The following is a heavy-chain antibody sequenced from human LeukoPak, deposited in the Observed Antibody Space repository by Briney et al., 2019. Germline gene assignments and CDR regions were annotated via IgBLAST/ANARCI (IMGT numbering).Heavy chain of an antibody. CDR1: GIIITSYW. V-gene: IGHV3-7*01. J-gene: IGHJ5*02. Sequence: GGSLRLSCAASGIIITSYWMSWVRQTPGKGLEWVANIKQDGSEKNYVDSVKGRFTIFRDNARNSLYLQMNSLRDEDTAVYYCASHSYGYNHWGQGTLVIVSS. D-gene: IGHD3-16*01. CDR3: ASHSYGYNH. CDR2: IKQDGSEK.